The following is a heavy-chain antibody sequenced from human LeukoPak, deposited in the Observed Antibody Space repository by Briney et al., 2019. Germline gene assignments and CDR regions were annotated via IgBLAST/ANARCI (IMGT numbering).Heavy chain of an antibody. D-gene: IGHD3-22*01. V-gene: IGHV4-59*01. CDR3: ARGSGYYFY. Sequence: PSETLSLTCTVSGGSTSSNYWSWIRQPPGKGLEWIGYIYYSGSINYNPSLKSRVTISVDTSKNQFPLKLSSVTAADTAVYYCARGSGYYFYWGQGTLVTVSS. CDR2: IYYSGSI. CDR1: GGSTSSNY. J-gene: IGHJ4*02.